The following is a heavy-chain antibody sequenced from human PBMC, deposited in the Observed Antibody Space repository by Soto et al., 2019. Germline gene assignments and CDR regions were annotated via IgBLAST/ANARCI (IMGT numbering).Heavy chain of an antibody. D-gene: IGHD5-18*01. V-gene: IGHV3-30-3*01. Sequence: QVQLVESGGGVVQPGRSLRLSCAASGFTFSSYAMHWVRQAPGKGLEWVAVISYDGSNKYYADSVKGRFTISRDNSKNTLYLQMNSLRAEDTAVYYCARPMKDTAAEYSFDYWGQGTLVTVSS. CDR1: GFTFSSYA. CDR3: ARPMKDTAAEYSFDY. CDR2: ISYDGSNK. J-gene: IGHJ4*02.